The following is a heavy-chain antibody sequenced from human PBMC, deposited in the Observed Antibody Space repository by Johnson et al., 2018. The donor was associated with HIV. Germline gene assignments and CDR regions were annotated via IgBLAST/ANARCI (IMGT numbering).Heavy chain of an antibody. D-gene: IGHD7-27*01. CDR3: ASKSLGIRAFDI. V-gene: IGHV3-30*04. J-gene: IGHJ3*02. Sequence: QVQLVESGGGVVQPGRSLRLSCAASGFTFSSYAMHWVRQAPGKGLAWVAVISYDGSNKYYADSVKGRFTISRDNSKNTLYLQMNSLRAEDTAVYYCASKSLGIRAFDIWGQGTMVTVSS. CDR2: ISYDGSNK. CDR1: GFTFSSYA.